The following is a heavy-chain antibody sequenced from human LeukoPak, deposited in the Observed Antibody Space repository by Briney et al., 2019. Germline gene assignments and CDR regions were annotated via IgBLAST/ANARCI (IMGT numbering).Heavy chain of an antibody. CDR2: INTNTGNP. Sequence: GASVKVSCKASGYTFTSYAMNWVRQAPGQGLEWMGWINTNTGNPTYAQGCTGRFVFSLDTSVSTAYLQISSLKAEDTAVYYCARDSPSGSYGRTPHFDYWGQGTLVTVSS. D-gene: IGHD5-18*01. CDR1: GYTFTSYA. CDR3: ARDSPSGSYGRTPHFDY. J-gene: IGHJ4*02. V-gene: IGHV7-4-1*02.